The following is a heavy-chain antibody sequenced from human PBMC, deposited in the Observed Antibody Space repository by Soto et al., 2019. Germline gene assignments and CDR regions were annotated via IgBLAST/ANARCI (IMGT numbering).Heavy chain of an antibody. CDR1: AFSLSTGGGG. D-gene: IGHD2-21*02. Sequence: QITLKESGPTLVKPTQTPTLTCTFSAFSLSTGGGGVGGIRQPPGKALEWLALIYWDDDKRYSPSLRSRLTITKDPSKNQVLLTMTTMDPLDTPTYYCIQSRCGGDCLQSYASYYYYGMDVWGQGTTVTVSS. CDR2: IYWDDDK. V-gene: IGHV2-5*02. J-gene: IGHJ6*02. CDR3: IQSRCGGDCLQSYASYYYYGMDV.